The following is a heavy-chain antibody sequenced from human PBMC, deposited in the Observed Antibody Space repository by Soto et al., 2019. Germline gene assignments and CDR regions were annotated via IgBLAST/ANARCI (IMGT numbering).Heavy chain of an antibody. Sequence: ASVKVSCKASGYTFTRYGISGVRQAPGQGLEWMGWISGYNGDTNYAQKFQGRVSMTLDTSTGTAYMELRSLTSDDTAIYYCAKNGRPPYYYYGLDVWGQGTKVTVSS. CDR3: AKNGRPPYYYYGLDV. D-gene: IGHD2-8*01. V-gene: IGHV1-18*01. CDR2: ISGYNGDT. CDR1: GYTFTRYG. J-gene: IGHJ6*02.